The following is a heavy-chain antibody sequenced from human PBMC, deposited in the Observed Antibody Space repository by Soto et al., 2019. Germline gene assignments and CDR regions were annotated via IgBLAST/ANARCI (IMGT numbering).Heavy chain of an antibody. Sequence: QVQLVESGGGMVQPGRSLRLSCTVSGFTFSTYDMHWVRQAPGKGLEWVAVVSYDAGYKNYADSVKGRFTISRDNSKNILYLQMNGLRPEDTAVYYCAKVSISKSSAVTFDSWGQGTLVTVSS. CDR2: VSYDAGYK. J-gene: IGHJ4*02. CDR3: AKVSISKSSAVTFDS. CDR1: GFTFSTYD. D-gene: IGHD2-15*01. V-gene: IGHV3-30*18.